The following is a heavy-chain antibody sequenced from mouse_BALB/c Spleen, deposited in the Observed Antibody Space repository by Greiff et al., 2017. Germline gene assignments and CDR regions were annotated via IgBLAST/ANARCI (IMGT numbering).Heavy chain of an antibody. V-gene: IGHV2-6-7*01. CDR2: IWGDGST. CDR1: GFSLTGYG. CDR3: ARDRSFYAVDY. J-gene: IGHJ4*01. Sequence: QVHVKQSGPGLVAPSQSLSITCTVSGFSLTGYGVNWVRQPPGKGLEWLGMIWGDGSTDYNSALKSRLSISKDNSKSQVFLKMNSLQTDDTARYYCARDRSFYAVDYWGQGTSVTVSS. D-gene: IGHD2-14*01.